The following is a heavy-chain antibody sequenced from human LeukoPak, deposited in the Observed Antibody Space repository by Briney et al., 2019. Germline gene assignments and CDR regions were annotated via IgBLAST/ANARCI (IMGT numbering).Heavy chain of an antibody. V-gene: IGHV4-59*01. D-gene: IGHD5-24*01. Sequence: SETLSLICTVSGGSISSYYWSWIRQPPGKGLEWIGYIYYSGSTNYNPSLKSRVTISVYTSKNQFSLKLSSVTAADAAVYYCARDRGDGYNAIDYWGQGTLVTVSS. CDR1: GGSISSYY. J-gene: IGHJ4*02. CDR3: ARDRGDGYNAIDY. CDR2: IYYSGST.